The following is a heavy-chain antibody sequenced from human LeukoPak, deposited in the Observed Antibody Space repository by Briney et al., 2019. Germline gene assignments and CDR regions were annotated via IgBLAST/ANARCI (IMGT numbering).Heavy chain of an antibody. J-gene: IGHJ5*02. CDR1: GGSISSYY. CDR3: ARTKDDCSGGSCYFFRFDP. Sequence: SETLSLTCTVSGGSISSYYWSWIRQPPGKGLEWIGYISCSGSTNYNPSLKSRVTISVDTSKNQFSLKLSSVTAADTAVYYCARTKDDCSGGSCYFFRFDPWGQGTLVTVSS. V-gene: IGHV4-59*01. D-gene: IGHD2-15*01. CDR2: ISCSGST.